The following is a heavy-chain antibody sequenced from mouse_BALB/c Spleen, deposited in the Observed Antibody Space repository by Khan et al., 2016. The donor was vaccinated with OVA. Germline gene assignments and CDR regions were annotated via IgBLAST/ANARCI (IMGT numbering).Heavy chain of an antibody. CDR2: INPTSGYT. CDR1: GYTFTTYW. V-gene: IGHV1-7*01. Sequence: VQLQESGAELAKPGASVKMSCTASGYTFTTYWMHWVKQRPGQGLEWIGYINPTSGYTDYNDKFKDRATLSADKSSSTAYMQLNSLTSEDSAVYYCTRDRIDYWGQGTTLTVSS. J-gene: IGHJ2*01. CDR3: TRDRIDY.